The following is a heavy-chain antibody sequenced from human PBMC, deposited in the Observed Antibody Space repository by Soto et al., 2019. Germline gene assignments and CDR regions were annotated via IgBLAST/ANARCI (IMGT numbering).Heavy chain of an antibody. CDR2: IYYSGSS. J-gene: IGHJ3*02. CDR3: ARHGGINMIVGGGLLSAFDI. D-gene: IGHD3-22*01. CDR1: GGSISSYY. Sequence: QVQLQESGPGLVKPSETLSLTCTVSGGSISSYYWSWIRQPPGKGLEWIGYIYYSGSSNYNPSLKSRVTISVATAKNPFSLKLSSVAAADTAVYYCARHGGINMIVGGGLLSAFDIWGQGTMVTVSS. V-gene: IGHV4-59*08.